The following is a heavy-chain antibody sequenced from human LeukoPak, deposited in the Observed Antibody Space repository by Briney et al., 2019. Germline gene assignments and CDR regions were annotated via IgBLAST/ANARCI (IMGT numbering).Heavy chain of an antibody. CDR3: AKIVGRDYGDYYFDY. CDR2: ISGSGGST. V-gene: IGHV3-23*01. J-gene: IGHJ4*02. Sequence: HSGGSLRLSCAASGFTFSSYAMSWVRQAPGKGLEWVSAISGSGGSTYYADSVKGRFTISRDNSKNTLYLQMNSLRAEDTAVYYCAKIVGRDYGDYYFDYWGQGTLVTVSS. CDR1: GFTFSSYA. D-gene: IGHD4-17*01.